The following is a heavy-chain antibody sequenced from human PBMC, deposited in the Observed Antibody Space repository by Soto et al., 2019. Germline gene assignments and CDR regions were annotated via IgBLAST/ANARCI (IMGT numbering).Heavy chain of an antibody. CDR1: GFTFSSYA. D-gene: IGHD2-15*01. J-gene: IGHJ6*03. CDR3: AKLACSGGSCYAYYYYYMDV. V-gene: IGHV3-23*01. CDR2: ISGSGGST. Sequence: EVQLLESGGGLVQPGGSLRLSCAASGFTFSSYAMSWVRQAPGKGLEWVSAISGSGGSTYYADSVKGRFTISRDNSKNTLYLQMNSLRAEDTAVYYCAKLACSGGSCYAYYYYYMDVWGKGTTVTVSS.